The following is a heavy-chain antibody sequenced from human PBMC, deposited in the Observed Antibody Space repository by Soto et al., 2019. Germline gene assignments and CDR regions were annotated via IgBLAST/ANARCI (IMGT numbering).Heavy chain of an antibody. J-gene: IGHJ4*02. Sequence: EVQLVESGGGLVKPGGSLRLSCAAAGFTFSNAWMSWVRQAPGKGLEWVGRIKSKTDGGTTDYAAPVKGRFTISRDDSKNTLYLQMNRLKTEDTAVYYCTTVPTDYIWGGTSLAYWGQGTLVTVSS. V-gene: IGHV3-15*01. CDR1: GFTFSNAW. D-gene: IGHD3-16*01. CDR3: TTVPTDYIWGGTSLAY. CDR2: IKSKTDGGTT.